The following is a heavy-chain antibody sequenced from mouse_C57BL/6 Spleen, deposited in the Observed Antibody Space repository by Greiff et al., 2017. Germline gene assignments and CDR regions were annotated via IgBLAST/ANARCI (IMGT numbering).Heavy chain of an antibody. CDR3: ARAEGNYGSGWYFDV. J-gene: IGHJ1*03. V-gene: IGHV1-18*01. CDR1: GYTFTDYN. CDR2: INPNNGGT. Sequence: EVQLQQSGPELVKPGASVKIPCKASGYTFTDYNMAWVKQSHGKSLEWIGDINPNNGGTIYNQKFKGKATLTVDKSSSTAYMELRSLTSEDTAVYYCARAEGNYGSGWYFDVWGTGTTVTVSA. D-gene: IGHD1-1*01.